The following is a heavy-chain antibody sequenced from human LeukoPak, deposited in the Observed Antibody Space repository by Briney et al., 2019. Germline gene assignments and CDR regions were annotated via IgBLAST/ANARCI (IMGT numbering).Heavy chain of an antibody. D-gene: IGHD2-2*01. CDR1: GYTFTSYG. J-gene: IGHJ4*02. Sequence: GASVKVSCKASGYTFTSYGLNWVRQAPGQGLEWMGWISAYNGNTNYAQKLQGRVTMSTDTSTNTAYMELRSLRSDDTAVYYCARRYCSSTSRYGWIDYWGQGTLVTVSS. CDR3: ARRYCSSTSRYGWIDY. V-gene: IGHV1-18*01. CDR2: ISAYNGNT.